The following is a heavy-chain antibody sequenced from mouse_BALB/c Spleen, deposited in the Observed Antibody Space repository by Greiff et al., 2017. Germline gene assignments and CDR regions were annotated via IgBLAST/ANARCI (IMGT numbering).Heavy chain of an antibody. CDR2: ISSGSSTI. CDR1: GFTFSSFG. Sequence: DVMLVESGGGLVQPGGSRKLSCAASGFTFSSFGMHWVRQAPEKGLEWVAYISSGSSTIYYADTVKGRFTISRDNPKNTLFLQMTSLRSEDTAMYYCARSVAPYWYFDVWGAGTTVTVSS. V-gene: IGHV5-17*02. CDR3: ARSVAPYWYFDV. D-gene: IGHD1-1*01. J-gene: IGHJ1*01.